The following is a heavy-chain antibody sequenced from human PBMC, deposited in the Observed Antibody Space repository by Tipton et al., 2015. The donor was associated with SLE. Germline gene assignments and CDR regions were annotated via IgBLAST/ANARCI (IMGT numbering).Heavy chain of an antibody. V-gene: IGHV4-39*07. D-gene: IGHD3-22*01. J-gene: IGHJ2*01. Sequence: TLSLTCTVSGGSISSSSYYWGWIRQPPGKGLEWIGSIYHSGSTNYNPSLKSRVTISVDTSKNQFSLKLSSVTAADTAVYYCARSYYDSSGSYFDLWGRGTLVTVSS. CDR3: ARSYYDSSGSYFDL. CDR2: IYHSGST. CDR1: GGSISSSSYY.